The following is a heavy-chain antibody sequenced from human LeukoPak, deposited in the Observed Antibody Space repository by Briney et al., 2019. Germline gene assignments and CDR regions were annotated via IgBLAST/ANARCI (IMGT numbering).Heavy chain of an antibody. V-gene: IGHV3-23*05. CDR1: GFTFGDYA. CDR2: IYSSGNI. Sequence: GGSLRLSCTASGFTFGDYAMSWVRQAPGKGLEWVSVIYSSGNIVYADSVKGRFTISRGNSKNTVYLQMNSLRVEDTAVYYCARIVASSGGWYNFDYWGQGALVTVSS. D-gene: IGHD6-19*01. J-gene: IGHJ4*02. CDR3: ARIVASSGGWYNFDY.